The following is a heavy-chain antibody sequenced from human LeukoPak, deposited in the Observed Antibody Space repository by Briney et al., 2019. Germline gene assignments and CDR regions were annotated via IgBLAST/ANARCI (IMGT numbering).Heavy chain of an antibody. V-gene: IGHV1-69*01. CDR1: GGTFSRYA. Sequence: SVKVSCTASGGTFSRYAISWVRQAPGQGLEWMGGIIPIFRTVNYAQKFQGRVTITADESTSTAYMELTSLRSEDTAVYYCARDARLYDSRAYYYLWWGQGTLVTVSS. CDR3: ARDARLYDSRAYYYLW. J-gene: IGHJ4*02. CDR2: IIPIFRTV. D-gene: IGHD3-22*01.